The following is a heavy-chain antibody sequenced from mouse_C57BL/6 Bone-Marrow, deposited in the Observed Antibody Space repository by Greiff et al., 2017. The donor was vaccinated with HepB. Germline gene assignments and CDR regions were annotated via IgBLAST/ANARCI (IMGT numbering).Heavy chain of an antibody. J-gene: IGHJ2*01. CDR3: SRLWITPVVSFDY. Sequence: QVQLQQPGTELVKPGASVKLSCKASGYTLTSYWMYWVKQRPGQGIEWIGNINPSNGGTNYTEKFKSKATLTGDKSSSTAYMTLISLTSDDSAVYYCSRLWITPVVSFDYWGQGTTLTVSS. D-gene: IGHD1-1*01. V-gene: IGHV1-53*01. CDR2: INPSNGGT. CDR1: GYTLTSYW.